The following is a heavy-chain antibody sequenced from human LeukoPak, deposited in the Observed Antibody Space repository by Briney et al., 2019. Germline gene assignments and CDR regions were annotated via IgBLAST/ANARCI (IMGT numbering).Heavy chain of an antibody. Sequence: PGGSLRLSCAASGFTFSSYDMHWVRQATGKGLEWVSAIGTAGDTYYPGSVKGRFTISRENAKNPLYLQMNSLRAGDTAVYYCARGAPYGSETNWFDPWGQGTLVTVSS. CDR1: GFTFSSYD. CDR3: ARGAPYGSETNWFDP. V-gene: IGHV3-13*01. CDR2: IGTAGDT. J-gene: IGHJ5*02. D-gene: IGHD3-10*01.